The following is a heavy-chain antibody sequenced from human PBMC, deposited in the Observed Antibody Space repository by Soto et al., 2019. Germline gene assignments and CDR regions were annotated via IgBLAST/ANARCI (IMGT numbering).Heavy chain of an antibody. CDR2: ISYDGSNK. J-gene: IGHJ6*02. CDR1: GFTFSSYG. V-gene: IGHV3-30*18. D-gene: IGHD6-19*01. Sequence: GGSLRLSCAASGFTFSSYGMHWVRQAPGKGLEWVAVISYDGSNKYYADSVKGRFTISRDNSKNTLYLQMNSLRAEDTAVYYCAKDGQWLALFGPYPGDYYYGMDVWGQGTTVTVSS. CDR3: AKDGQWLALFGPYPGDYYYGMDV.